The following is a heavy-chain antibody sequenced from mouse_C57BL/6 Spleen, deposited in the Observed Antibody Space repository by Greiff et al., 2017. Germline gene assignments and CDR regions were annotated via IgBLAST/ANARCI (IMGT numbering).Heavy chain of an antibody. D-gene: IGHD1-1*01. J-gene: IGHJ4*01. CDR1: GYTFTSYW. V-gene: IGHV1-50*01. CDR2: IDPSDSYT. Sequence: QVQLQQPGAELVKPGASVKLSCKASGYTFTSYWMQWVQQRPGQGLEWIGEIDPSDSYTNYNQKFKGKATLPVDTSSSTAYMQLSSLTSEDSAVYYCARHYYGSSDAMDYWGQGTSVTVSS. CDR3: ARHYYGSSDAMDY.